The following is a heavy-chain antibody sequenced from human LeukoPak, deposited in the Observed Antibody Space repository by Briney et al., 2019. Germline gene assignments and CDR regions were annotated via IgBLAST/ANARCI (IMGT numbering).Heavy chain of an antibody. Sequence: SVKVSCKASGGTFSSYAISWVRQAPGQGLEWMGGIIPIFGTANYAQKFQGRVTITADESTSTAYMELSSLRSEDTAVYYCAKADYHEGYYDIGTYYYYGMDVWGQGTTVTVSS. CDR2: IIPIFGTA. V-gene: IGHV1-69*13. CDR1: GGTFSSYA. CDR3: AKADYHEGYYDIGTYYYYGMDV. D-gene: IGHD3-9*01. J-gene: IGHJ6*02.